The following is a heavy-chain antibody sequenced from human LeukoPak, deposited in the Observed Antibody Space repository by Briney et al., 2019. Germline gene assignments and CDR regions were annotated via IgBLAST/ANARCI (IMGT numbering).Heavy chain of an antibody. CDR1: GGSISSSSYY. V-gene: IGHV4-39*07. Sequence: PSETLSLTCTVSGGSISSSSYYWGWIRQPPGKGLEWIGSIYYSGSTYYNPSLKSRVTISVDTSKNQFSLKLSSVTAADTAVYYCARDAAFLSGSYTYDWGQGTLVTVSS. CDR3: ARDAAFLSGSYTYD. J-gene: IGHJ4*02. CDR2: IYYSGST. D-gene: IGHD1-26*01.